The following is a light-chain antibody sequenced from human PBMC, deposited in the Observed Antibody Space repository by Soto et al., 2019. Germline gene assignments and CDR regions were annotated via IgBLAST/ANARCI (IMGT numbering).Light chain of an antibody. CDR2: GNS. CDR3: QSYDSSLSGRV. J-gene: IGLJ1*01. CDR1: RSNIGAGYD. V-gene: IGLV1-40*01. Sequence: QSVLTQPPSVSGDPGQRVAISCTGSRSNIGAGYDVHWYQQLPGTAPKLLIYGNSNRPSGVPDRFSGSKSGTSASLAITGLQAEDEADYYCQSYDSSLSGRVFGTGTKLTVL.